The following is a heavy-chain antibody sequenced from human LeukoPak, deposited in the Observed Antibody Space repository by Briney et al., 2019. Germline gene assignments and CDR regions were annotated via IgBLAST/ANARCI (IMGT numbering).Heavy chain of an antibody. CDR1: GFTFGDYA. D-gene: IGHD3-10*01. Sequence: GGSLRLSCSASGFTFGDYAMSWFRQAPGKGLEWVGFIRSKAYGGTTEYAASVKGRFTISRDDSKSIAYLQMNSLKTEDTAVYYCTRDPIYYGSGSYYAYWGQGTLVTVSS. CDR2: IRSKAYGGTT. V-gene: IGHV3-49*03. CDR3: TRDPIYYGSGSYYAY. J-gene: IGHJ4*02.